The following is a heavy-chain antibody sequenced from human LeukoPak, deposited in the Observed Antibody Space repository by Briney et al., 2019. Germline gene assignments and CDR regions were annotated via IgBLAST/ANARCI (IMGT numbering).Heavy chain of an antibody. V-gene: IGHV3-23*01. Sequence: HAGGSLRLSCAASGFTFSSYAMSWVRQAPGKGLEWVSAISTSGGSTYYADSVKGRFTISRDNFKNTLYLQMNSLRAEDTAVYYCAKDRSMVRGVNNPYTFDIWGQGTMVTVSS. J-gene: IGHJ3*02. D-gene: IGHD3-10*01. CDR1: GFTFSSYA. CDR3: AKDRSMVRGVNNPYTFDI. CDR2: ISTSGGST.